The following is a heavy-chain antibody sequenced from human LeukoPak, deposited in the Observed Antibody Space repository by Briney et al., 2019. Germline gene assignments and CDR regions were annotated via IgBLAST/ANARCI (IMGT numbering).Heavy chain of an antibody. CDR3: AGPNYYDTSGYYYALGY. CDR1: GYTFTGYY. Sequence: VASVKVSCKASGYTFTGYYMHWVRQAPGKGLEWMGWITPNSGGTKYAQKFQGRVTMTRDTSISTVYMELSRLRSDDTAMYYCAGPNYYDTSGYYYALGYWGQGTLVTVSS. D-gene: IGHD3-22*01. J-gene: IGHJ4*02. CDR2: ITPNSGGT. V-gene: IGHV1-2*02.